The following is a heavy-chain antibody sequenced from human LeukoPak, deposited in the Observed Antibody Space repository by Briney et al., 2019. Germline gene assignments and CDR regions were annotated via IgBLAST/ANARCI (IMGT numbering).Heavy chain of an antibody. CDR3: AKGFSSTDI. V-gene: IGHV3-30*18. CDR2: ISYDGSNK. D-gene: IGHD6-13*01. J-gene: IGHJ3*02. Sequence: GGSLRLSCAASGFTFSSYGMHWDRQAPGKGLEWVAVISYDGSNKYYADSAKGRFTISRDNSKNTLYLQMNSLRAEDTAVYYCAKGFSSTDIWGQGTMVTVSS. CDR1: GFTFSSYG.